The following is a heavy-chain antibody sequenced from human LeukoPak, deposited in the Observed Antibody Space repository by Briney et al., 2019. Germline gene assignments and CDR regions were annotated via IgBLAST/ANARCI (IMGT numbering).Heavy chain of an antibody. CDR1: GCSISSGGYY. J-gene: IGHJ3*02. CDR2: IYYSGST. D-gene: IGHD2-8*01. CDR3: ARTTTYCTNGVCSHDAFDI. V-gene: IGHV4-31*03. Sequence: TSETLSLTCTVSGCSISSGGYYWSWHRQHPGKGLDWIGYIYYSGSTYYNPSLESRVTISVDTSKNQFSLKLSSVTAADTAVYYCARTTTYCTNGVCSHDAFDIWGQGTMVTVSS.